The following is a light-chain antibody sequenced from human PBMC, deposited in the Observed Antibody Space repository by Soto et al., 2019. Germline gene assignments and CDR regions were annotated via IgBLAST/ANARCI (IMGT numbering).Light chain of an antibody. CDR3: QHYNSYSEA. CDR1: QSISSW. Sequence: DIQMTQSHSTLPASIGDRVTITCRASQSISSWLAWYQQKPGKAPKLLIYKASTLKSGVPSRFSGSGSGTEFTLTISSLQPDDFATYYCQHYNSYSEAFGQGTKVDNK. CDR2: KAS. J-gene: IGKJ1*01. V-gene: IGKV1-5*03.